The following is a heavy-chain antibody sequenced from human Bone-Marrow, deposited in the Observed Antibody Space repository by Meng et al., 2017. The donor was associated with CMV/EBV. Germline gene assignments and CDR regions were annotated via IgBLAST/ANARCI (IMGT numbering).Heavy chain of an antibody. Sequence: ASVKVSCKASGYTFTSYGITWVRQAPGQGLQWVGWISANDGNTNYAQNFQGRVTMTRDRSTSTAYMELRKLRSDDTAVYYCVRDRGFLECLLGYAFDIWGQGTTVTVSS. CDR3: VRDRGFLECLLGYAFDI. CDR1: GYTFTSYG. CDR2: ISANDGNT. D-gene: IGHD3-3*01. V-gene: IGHV1-18*01. J-gene: IGHJ3*02.